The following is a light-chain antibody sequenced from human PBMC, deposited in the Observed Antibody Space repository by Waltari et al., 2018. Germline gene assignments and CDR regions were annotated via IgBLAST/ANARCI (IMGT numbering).Light chain of an antibody. J-gene: IGKJ4*01. CDR1: QSISSY. CDR2: DTS. V-gene: IGKV1-39*01. Sequence: DIQMTQSPSSLSASVGDRVTITCRASQSISSYLSWYQRKPGKAPKLLIYDTSTLQSVVPSRFSSSGSGTDFTLTISSLQPEDFATYWCQQSYSSFSFGGGTKVEIK. CDR3: QQSYSSFS.